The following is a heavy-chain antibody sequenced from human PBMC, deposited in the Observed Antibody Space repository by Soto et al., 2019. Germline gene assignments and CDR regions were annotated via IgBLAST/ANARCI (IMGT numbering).Heavy chain of an antibody. J-gene: IGHJ5*02. CDR2: ISGFNGNT. V-gene: IGHV1-18*01. D-gene: IGHD3-22*01. CDR3: ARAYYDTTGYSLDP. CDR1: GYTFTSYS. Sequence: GASVKVSCKTSGYTFTSYSISWVRQAPGQGLEWMGWISGFNGNTNYAQKLQGRVTVTTDTSTSTAYMELRNLRSDDTAVYYCARAYYDTTGYSLDPWGQGTLVTVSS.